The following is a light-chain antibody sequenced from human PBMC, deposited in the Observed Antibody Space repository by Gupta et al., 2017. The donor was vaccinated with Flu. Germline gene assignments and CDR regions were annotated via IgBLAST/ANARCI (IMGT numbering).Light chain of an antibody. CDR2: EVN. Sequence: GTNRDICCNNYFSRYQPHPGKAPNLMVYEVNIRPSGVPVRFSGSTSGNTASLTVSGLQADDEDDYYCCSYGINDVFGTGTKVTVL. J-gene: IGLJ1*01. CDR1: NRDICCNNY. CDR3: CSYGINDV. V-gene: IGLV2-8*01.